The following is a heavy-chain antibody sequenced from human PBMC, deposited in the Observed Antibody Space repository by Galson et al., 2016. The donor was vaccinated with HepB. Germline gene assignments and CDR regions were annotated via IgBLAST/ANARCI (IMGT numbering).Heavy chain of an antibody. CDR3: ARGSHYYDSSGPFAY. CDR1: GGTFKRFA. Sequence: SVKVSCKASGGTFKRFAFSWVRQAPGQGLEWLGGIIPIFRAPKYAQKFQGRVTITADESTSTAYMELSSLRSEDTAVYYCARGSHYYDSSGPFAYWGQGTLVTVSS. V-gene: IGHV1-69*13. D-gene: IGHD3-22*01. J-gene: IGHJ4*02. CDR2: IIPIFRAP.